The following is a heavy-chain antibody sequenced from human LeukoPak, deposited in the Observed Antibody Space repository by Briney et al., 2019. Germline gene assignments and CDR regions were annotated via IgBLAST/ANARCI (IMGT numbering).Heavy chain of an antibody. CDR1: GGSIRSSYYY. CDR2: IYYSGST. V-gene: IGHV4-61*05. J-gene: IGHJ6*02. CDR3: ARASPSMDV. Sequence: PSETLSLTCTVSGGSIRSSYYYWGWIRQPPGKGLEWIGYIYYSGSTNYNPSLKSRVTISVDKSKNQFSLKLSSVTAADTAVYHCARASPSMDVWGQGTTVTVSS.